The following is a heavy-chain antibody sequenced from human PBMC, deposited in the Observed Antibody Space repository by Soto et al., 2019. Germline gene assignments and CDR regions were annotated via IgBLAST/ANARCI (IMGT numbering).Heavy chain of an antibody. Sequence: GGSLRLSCAASGFTFSSYWMSWVRQAPGKGLEWVANIKQDGSEKYYVDSVKGRFTIYRDNAKNSLYLQMYSLRAEDTAVYSRARKGGSGSSSGDYYMDVWGKGTTVTVSS. D-gene: IGHD6-6*01. CDR3: ARKGGSGSSSGDYYMDV. CDR2: IKQDGSEK. CDR1: GFTFSSYW. V-gene: IGHV3-7*03. J-gene: IGHJ6*03.